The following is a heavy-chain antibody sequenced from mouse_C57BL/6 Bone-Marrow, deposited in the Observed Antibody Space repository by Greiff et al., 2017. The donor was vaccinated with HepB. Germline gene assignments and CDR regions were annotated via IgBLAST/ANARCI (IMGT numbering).Heavy chain of an antibody. CDR1: GFTFNTYA. V-gene: IGHV10-3*01. D-gene: IGHD2-12*01. J-gene: IGHJ4*01. CDR2: IRSKSSNYAT. CDR3: VRGGRFTTGVYYAMDY. Sequence: EVKLMESGGGLVQPKGSLKLSCAASGFTFNTYAMHWVRQAPGKGLEWVARIRSKSSNYATYYADAVKDRFTISRDDSQSMLYLQMNNLKTEDTAMYYCVRGGRFTTGVYYAMDYWGQGTSVTVSS.